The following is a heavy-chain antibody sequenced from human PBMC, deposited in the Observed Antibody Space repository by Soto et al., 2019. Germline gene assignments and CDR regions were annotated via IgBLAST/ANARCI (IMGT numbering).Heavy chain of an antibody. V-gene: IGHV1-2*02. CDR2: INPSSGGT. CDR3: ARDFRTYSHGLDV. D-gene: IGHD4-4*01. J-gene: IGHJ6*02. CDR1: GYPFTGPY. Sequence: ASVKVSCKASGYPFTGPYIYWVRQAPGQGLEWMGWINPSSGGTEFAEKFQGRVTVTRDTSIRTVFLELNSLTSDDTGVYFCARDFRTYSHGLDVRGQGTAVTVS.